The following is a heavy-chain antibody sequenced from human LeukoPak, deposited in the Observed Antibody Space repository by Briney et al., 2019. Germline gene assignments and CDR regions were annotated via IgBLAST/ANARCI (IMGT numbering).Heavy chain of an antibody. V-gene: IGHV3-66*02. CDR3: AREPGAGGFQH. CDR2: IYRDSTT. Sequence: GGSLRLSCAVSGFTVSSDYVSWVRQAPGKGLEWVSVIYRDSTTYYTDSVNGRFTISRDNSKHTLYLQMNSLRPEDTAVYYCAREPGAGGFQHWGQGTLVTVSS. D-gene: IGHD6-19*01. CDR1: GFTVSSDY. J-gene: IGHJ1*01.